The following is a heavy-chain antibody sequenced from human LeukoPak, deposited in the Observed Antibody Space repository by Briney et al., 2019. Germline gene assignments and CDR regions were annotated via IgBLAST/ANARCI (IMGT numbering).Heavy chain of an antibody. J-gene: IGHJ6*02. Sequence: PGGSLRLSCAASGFTFSSYYMHWVRQAPGKGLEWVSGISWNSGSIGYADSVKGRFTISRDNAKNSLYLQMNSLRAEDTALYYCAKDIMSSGWSGDYYYGMDVWGQGTTVTVSS. D-gene: IGHD6-19*01. V-gene: IGHV3-9*01. CDR1: GFTFSSYY. CDR2: ISWNSGSI. CDR3: AKDIMSSGWSGDYYYGMDV.